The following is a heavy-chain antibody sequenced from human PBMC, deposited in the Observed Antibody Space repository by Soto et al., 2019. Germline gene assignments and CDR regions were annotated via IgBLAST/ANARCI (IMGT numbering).Heavy chain of an antibody. CDR3: ARAPKVSGSAQTRPDF. CDR1: SGSLSGYY. V-gene: IGHV4-34*01. Sequence: SETLSLTCSLYSGSLSGYYWSWIRQPPGKGLEWIGEISPSGTTNYSPSLKSRVSISVDTSKNQFSLNLTSLTAADTAVYYCARAPKVSGSAQTRPDFWGQGSLVTVSS. J-gene: IGHJ4*02. CDR2: ISPSGTT. D-gene: IGHD6-6*01.